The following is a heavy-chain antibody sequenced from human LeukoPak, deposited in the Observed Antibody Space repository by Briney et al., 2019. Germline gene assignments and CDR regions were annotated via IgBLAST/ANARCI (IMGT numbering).Heavy chain of an antibody. CDR2: INPNSGGT. D-gene: IGHD6-19*01. CDR3: ARGGPWLVPFDY. J-gene: IGHJ4*02. CDR1: GYTFTGYY. Sequence: ASVTVSCKASGYTFTGYYMHWVRQAPGQGLEWMGWINPNSGGTNYAQKFQGRVTMTRDTSISTAYMELSRLRSDDTAVCYCARGGPWLVPFDYWGQGTLVTVSS. V-gene: IGHV1-2*02.